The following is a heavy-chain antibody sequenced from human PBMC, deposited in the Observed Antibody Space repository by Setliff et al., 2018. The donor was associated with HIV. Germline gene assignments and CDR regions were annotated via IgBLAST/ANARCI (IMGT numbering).Heavy chain of an antibody. CDR1: GYTFGSYD. V-gene: IGHV1-8*02. D-gene: IGHD3-10*01. CDR2: MNPDSRNT. Sequence: ASVKVSCKASGYTFGSYDINWVRQATGQGLEWMGWMNPDSRNTGYAQRFEGSVTMTWDTSISTAYMELNNVKFEDTAVYYCARALWFGDFRFTGDWYFDLWGRGTLVTVSS. J-gene: IGHJ2*01. CDR3: ARALWFGDFRFTGDWYFDL.